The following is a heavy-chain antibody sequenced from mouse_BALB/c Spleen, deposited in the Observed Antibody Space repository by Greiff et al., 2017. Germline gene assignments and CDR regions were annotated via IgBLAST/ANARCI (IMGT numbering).Heavy chain of an antibody. CDR1: GFTFGSYA. J-gene: IGHJ4*01. CDR2: ISSGGST. V-gene: IGHV5-6-5*01. Sequence: EVKLMESGGGLVKPGGSLKLSCAASGFTFGSYAMSWVRQTPEKRLEWVASISSGGSTYYPDSVKGRFTISRDNARNILYLQMSSLRSEDTAMYYCARGGYYGNPWDAMDYWGQGTSVTVSS. D-gene: IGHD2-1*01. CDR3: ARGGYYGNPWDAMDY.